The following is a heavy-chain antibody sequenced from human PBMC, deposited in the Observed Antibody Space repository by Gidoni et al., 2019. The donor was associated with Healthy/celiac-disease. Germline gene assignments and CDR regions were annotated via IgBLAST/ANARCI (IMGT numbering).Heavy chain of an antibody. CDR1: GGTFSSYN. V-gene: IGHV1-69*08. J-gene: IGHJ6*04. CDR2: IIPILGIA. Sequence: QVQLVQSGAEVKKPGSSVKVSCKASGGTFSSYNISWVRQAPGQGLEWMGRIIPILGIANYAQKFQGRVTITADKSTSTAYMELSSLRSEDTAVYYCARDRFGGTTRRVDVWGKGTTVTVSS. CDR3: ARDRFGGTTRRVDV. D-gene: IGHD1-7*01.